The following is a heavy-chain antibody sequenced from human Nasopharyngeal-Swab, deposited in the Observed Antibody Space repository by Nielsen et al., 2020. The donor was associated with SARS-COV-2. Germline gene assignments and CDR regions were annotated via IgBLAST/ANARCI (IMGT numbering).Heavy chain of an antibody. CDR1: GFTFSSYD. J-gene: IGHJ6*03. V-gene: IGHV3-13*01. D-gene: IGHD3-3*01. Sequence: GESLKISCAASGFTFSSYDMHWVRQVTVKGLEWVSSIGTEGDTHYPDSVKGRFTISRENAKISLYLQMNIVRAEDTGVYYCARARGINLGLGVVGDMDVWGKGTTVTVSS. CDR2: IGTEGDT. CDR3: ARARGINLGLGVVGDMDV.